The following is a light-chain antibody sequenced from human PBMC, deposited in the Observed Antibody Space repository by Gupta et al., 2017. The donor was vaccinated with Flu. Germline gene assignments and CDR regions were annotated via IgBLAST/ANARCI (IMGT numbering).Light chain of an antibody. Sequence: DIQMTQSPSTLSASVGDRVTIPCRASQSISTWLAWYQQKSGKAPKLLIYKASSLQSGVPSRFSGSGSGTEFTLTISSLQPDDFATYYCHQYYDYSRTFGQGTKVEIK. CDR1: QSISTW. J-gene: IGKJ1*01. V-gene: IGKV1-5*03. CDR2: KAS. CDR3: HQYYDYSRT.